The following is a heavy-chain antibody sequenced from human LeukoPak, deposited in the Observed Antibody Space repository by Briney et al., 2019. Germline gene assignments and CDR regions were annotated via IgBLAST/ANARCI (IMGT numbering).Heavy chain of an antibody. D-gene: IGHD3-9*01. CDR3: ASSVFSGSPTKSFDY. CDR2: IYSGGGT. CDR1: GFTLSSNY. J-gene: IGHJ4*02. Sequence: GGSLRLSCAASGFTLSSNYMNWVPQPPGKGLEWVSVIYSGGGTYYADSVKGRFTISRDNSMNNLYLQMDSLRAEDTAVYYCASSVFSGSPTKSFDYWGRGTLVTVSS. V-gene: IGHV3-53*01.